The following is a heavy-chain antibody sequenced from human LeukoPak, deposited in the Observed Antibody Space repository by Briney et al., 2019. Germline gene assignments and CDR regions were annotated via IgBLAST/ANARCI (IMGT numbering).Heavy chain of an antibody. CDR1: GGSVSSPDSD. J-gene: IGHJ5*02. V-gene: IGHV4-61*08. CDR2: VYYIGTT. CDR3: AKNTSSSPWFDP. D-gene: IGHD6-6*01. Sequence: PSQTLSLTCIVSGGSVSSPDSDWSWIRQPPGKGLEWIGNVYYIGTTSYNSSLKSRVTISVDTSKNQFSLEVTSVTAADTAVYYCAKNTSSSPWFDPWGQGTLVTVSS.